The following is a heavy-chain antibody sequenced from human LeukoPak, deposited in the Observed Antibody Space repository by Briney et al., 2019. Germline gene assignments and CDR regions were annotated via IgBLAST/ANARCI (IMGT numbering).Heavy chain of an antibody. V-gene: IGHV1-2*02. Sequence: ASVKVSCKASGYTFTGYYMHWVRQAPGQGLEWMGWINPNSGGTNYAQKFQGRVTMTTDTSTSTAYMELRSLRSDDTAVYYCARDEYSSSSDYWGEGTLVTVSS. CDR1: GYTFTGYY. J-gene: IGHJ4*02. CDR3: ARDEYSSSSDY. CDR2: INPNSGGT. D-gene: IGHD6-6*01.